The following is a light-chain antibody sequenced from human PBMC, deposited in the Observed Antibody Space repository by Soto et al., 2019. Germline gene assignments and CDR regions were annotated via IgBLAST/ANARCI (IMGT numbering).Light chain of an antibody. CDR2: DAS. V-gene: IGKV1-5*01. CDR3: QQYNSYSGT. J-gene: IGKJ1*01. CDR1: QSISSR. Sequence: DIQMTQSPSTLSASVGDRVTITCRASQSISSRLAWYQQKPGKAPKFLIYDASTLESGVPSRFSGSGSGTEFTLTISSLQPDDFATYYCQQYNSYSGTFGQGTKVDIK.